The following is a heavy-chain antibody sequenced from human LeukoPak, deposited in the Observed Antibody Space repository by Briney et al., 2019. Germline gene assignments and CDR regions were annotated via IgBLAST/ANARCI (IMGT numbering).Heavy chain of an antibody. CDR3: ARGLRSISWDYLDY. CDR2: INHSGST. D-gene: IGHD6-13*01. V-gene: IGHV4-34*01. Sequence: SETLSLTCAVYGGSFSGYYWSWTRQPPGRGLEWIGEINHSGSTKHNPSLKSRVTISVDTSKNQFFLKLSSVTAADTAVYYCARGLRSISWDYLDYWGQGTLVTVSS. J-gene: IGHJ4*02. CDR1: GGSFSGYY.